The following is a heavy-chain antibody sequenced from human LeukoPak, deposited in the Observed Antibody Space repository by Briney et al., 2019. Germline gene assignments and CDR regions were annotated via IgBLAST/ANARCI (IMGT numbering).Heavy chain of an antibody. CDR2: ISYDGSNK. CDR3: AKDNHPEGRYFDWLYLSDY. Sequence: GRSLRLSCAASGFTFSSYGMHWVRQAPGKGLEWVAVISYDGSNKYYADSVKGRFIISRDNSKNTLYLQMNSLRAEDTAVYYCAKDNHPEGRYFDWLYLSDYWGQGTLVTVSS. V-gene: IGHV3-30*18. D-gene: IGHD3-9*01. CDR1: GFTFSSYG. J-gene: IGHJ4*02.